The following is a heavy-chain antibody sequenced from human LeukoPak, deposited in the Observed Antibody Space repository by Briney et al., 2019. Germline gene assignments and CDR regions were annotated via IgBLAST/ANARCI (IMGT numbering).Heavy chain of an antibody. J-gene: IGHJ1*01. CDR1: GFTFSDYY. CDR3: ARDLARGIVVVPAAIAAAEYFQH. CDR2: ISSSSSYI. D-gene: IGHD2-2*01. V-gene: IGHV3-11*06. Sequence: PGGSLRLSCAASGFTFSDYYMSWIRQAPGKGLEWVSSISSSSSYIYYADSVKGRFTISRDNAKNSLYLQMNSLRAEDTAVYYCARDLARGIVVVPAAIAAAEYFQHWGQGTLVTVSS.